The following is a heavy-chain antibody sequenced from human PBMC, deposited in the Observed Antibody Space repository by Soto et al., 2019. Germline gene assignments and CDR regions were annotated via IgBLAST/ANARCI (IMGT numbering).Heavy chain of an antibody. D-gene: IGHD2-21*02. CDR2: IIPILGIA. J-gene: IGHJ1*01. CDR3: AGGEYCGGDCYSQH. Sequence: QVQLVQSGAEVKKPGSSVKVSCKASGGTFSSYTISWVRQSPGQGLEWMGRIIPILGIADYAQKFQGRVTITADKSTSTAYRALRSLRSEDTAVCYCAGGEYCGGDCYSQHWGQVTLVTVSS. CDR1: GGTFSSYT. V-gene: IGHV1-69*02.